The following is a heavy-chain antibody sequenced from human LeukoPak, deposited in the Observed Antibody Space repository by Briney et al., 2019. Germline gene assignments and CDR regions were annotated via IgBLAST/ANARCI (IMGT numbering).Heavy chain of an antibody. Sequence: SRESLKTSWKTSGYDFTKYLIGWGRQMPGKGLERMGIIYPGDSDTRYSPSFQGQVTISADKSISTAYLHLNSLKASYTAIYYCSRPSTSTSSLYYWGLGTLVTVSS. D-gene: IGHD6-6*01. CDR2: IYPGDSDT. CDR1: GYDFTKYL. CDR3: SRPSTSTSSLYY. V-gene: IGHV5-51*01. J-gene: IGHJ4*02.